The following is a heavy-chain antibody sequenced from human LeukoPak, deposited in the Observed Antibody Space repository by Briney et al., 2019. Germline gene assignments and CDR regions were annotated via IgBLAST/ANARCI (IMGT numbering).Heavy chain of an antibody. CDR2: ISWNSGSI. D-gene: IGHD2-2*01. CDR1: GFTFDDYA. CDR3: AKDTSGAGDDAFDI. V-gene: IGHV3-9*03. J-gene: IGHJ3*02. Sequence: GGSLTLSCAASGFTFDDYAMHWVRQAPGKDLEWVSGISWNSGSIGYADSVKGRFTISRDNAKNSLYLQMNSLRAEDMALYYCAKDTSGAGDDAFDIWGQGTMVTVSS.